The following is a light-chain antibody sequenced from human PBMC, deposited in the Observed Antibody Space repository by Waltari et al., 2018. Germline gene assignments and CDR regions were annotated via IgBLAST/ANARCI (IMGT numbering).Light chain of an antibody. CDR1: QSFTKW. CDR2: QAS. CDR3: QQYGSYPYT. V-gene: IGKV1-5*03. Sequence: DIHLTQSPSTLSASVGDRVTITCRASQSFTKWLAWYQQKSGKAPELLIHQASILEDGVPSRFNGSGSGTEFTLIISSLQPEDFATYFCQQYGSYPYTFGQGTTLENK. J-gene: IGKJ2*01.